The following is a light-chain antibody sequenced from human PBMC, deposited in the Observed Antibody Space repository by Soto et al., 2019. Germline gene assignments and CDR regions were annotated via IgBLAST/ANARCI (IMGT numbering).Light chain of an antibody. CDR1: SSDVGAYNY. J-gene: IGLJ2*01. V-gene: IGLV2-8*01. Sequence: QSVLTQPPSASGPPGQSVTISCTGTSSDVGAYNYVSWYQQHPGKAPKLMIYEVSKRPSGVPDRFSGSKSGNTASLTVSGLQAEDEADYYCTSYAGSNNFRVFGGGTQLTVL. CDR2: EVS. CDR3: TSYAGSNNFRV.